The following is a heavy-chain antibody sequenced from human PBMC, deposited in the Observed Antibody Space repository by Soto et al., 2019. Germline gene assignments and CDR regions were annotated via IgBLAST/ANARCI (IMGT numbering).Heavy chain of an antibody. J-gene: IGHJ6*02. CDR3: ARVGRWLVYYYYGMDV. CDR2: MNPNSGNT. CDR1: GYTFTSYD. Sequence: ASVKVSCKASGYTFTSYDINWVRQATGQRLEWMGCMNPNSGNTGYAQKFQGRVTMTRNTSISTAYMELSSLRSEDTAVYYCARVGRWLVYYYYGMDVWGQGTTVTV. D-gene: IGHD6-19*01. V-gene: IGHV1-8*01.